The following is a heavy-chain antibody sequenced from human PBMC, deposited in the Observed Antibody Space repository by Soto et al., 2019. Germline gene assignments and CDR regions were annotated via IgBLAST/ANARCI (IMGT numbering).Heavy chain of an antibody. CDR3: VRDDFWSGYYRYFDE. V-gene: IGHV3-11*01. CDR2: ISTSSSAI. CDR1: GFSFSDYF. J-gene: IGHJ4*02. D-gene: IGHD3-3*01. Sequence: PGGSLRLSCAASGFSFSDYFMSWIRQAPGKGLEWVSYISTSSSAIEYADSVKGRFTISRDNAKNSLYLQMKNLRAEDTAVYYCVRDDFWSGYYRYFDEWGQGTLVTVSS.